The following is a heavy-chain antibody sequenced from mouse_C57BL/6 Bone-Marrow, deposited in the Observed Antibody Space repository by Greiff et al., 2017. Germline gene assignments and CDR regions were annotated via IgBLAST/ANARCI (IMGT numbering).Heavy chain of an antibody. Sequence: QVQLKESGAELVKPGASVKLSCKASGYTFTNYWMHWVQQRPGQGLEWIGMMHPNGGSPDYNEKFKSEATLSVDKSSSNAYMELSSLTSEDSAVYYCARSYDYDDYTMDYWGQGPSVTVSS. CDR1: GYTFTNYW. CDR3: ARSYDYDDYTMDY. D-gene: IGHD2-4*01. V-gene: IGHV1-64*01. CDR2: MHPNGGSP. J-gene: IGHJ4*01.